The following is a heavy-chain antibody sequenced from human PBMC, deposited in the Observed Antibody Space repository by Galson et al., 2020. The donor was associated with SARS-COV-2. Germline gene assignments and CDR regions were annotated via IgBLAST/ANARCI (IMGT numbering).Heavy chain of an antibody. CDR2: IWNDGSNK. J-gene: IGHJ6*03. V-gene: IGHV3-33*01. Sequence: GGSLRLSCAASGFTFSSYGMHWVRQAPGKGLEWVAVIWNDGSNKYYADSVKGRFTISRDNSKNTLYLQMNSLRAEDTAVYYCARTLVYYYMDVWGKGTTVTVSS. CDR1: GFTFSSYG. D-gene: IGHD6-13*01. CDR3: ARTLVYYYMDV.